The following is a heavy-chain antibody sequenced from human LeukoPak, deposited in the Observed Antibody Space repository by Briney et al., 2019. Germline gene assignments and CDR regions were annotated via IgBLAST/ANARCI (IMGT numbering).Heavy chain of an antibody. Sequence: GESLKISCKASGYSFGTYWIGWVRQMPGKGLEWLAFMYPSDSDTRRNPSFQGQVTISADESINTVYLQWSSLQPSDTAMYFCARRGDSVVRVVGATAFDYWGQGTQVIVSS. CDR2: MYPSDSDT. V-gene: IGHV5-51*01. J-gene: IGHJ4*02. CDR1: GYSFGTYW. CDR3: ARRGDSVVRVVGATAFDY. D-gene: IGHD1-26*01.